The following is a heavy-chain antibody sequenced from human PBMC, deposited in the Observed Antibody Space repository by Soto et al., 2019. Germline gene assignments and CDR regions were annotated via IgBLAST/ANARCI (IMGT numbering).Heavy chain of an antibody. CDR2: INHSGST. J-gene: IGHJ4*02. CDR3: ARGYYGSGSYWDY. D-gene: IGHD3-10*01. CDR1: GGSFSGYY. Sequence: SETLSLTCAVYGGSFSGYYWSWIRQPPGKGLEWIGEINHSGSTNYNPSLKSRVTISVDTSKNQFSLKLSSVTAADTAVYYCARGYYGSGSYWDYWGQGP. V-gene: IGHV4-34*01.